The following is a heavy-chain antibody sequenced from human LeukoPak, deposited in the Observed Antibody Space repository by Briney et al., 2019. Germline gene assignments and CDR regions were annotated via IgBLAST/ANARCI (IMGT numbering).Heavy chain of an antibody. CDR1: GSTFSSYG. CDR3: AKHEAMPA. Sequence: GGSLRLSCAASGSTFSSYGMSWVRQAPGKGLEWVSAISGSGAGTYYADSVKGRFTISRDNSKNTLFLQMHSLTADDTAVYYCAKHEAMPAWGQGTLVTVST. CDR2: ISGSGAGT. V-gene: IGHV3-23*01. D-gene: IGHD2-2*01. J-gene: IGHJ4*02.